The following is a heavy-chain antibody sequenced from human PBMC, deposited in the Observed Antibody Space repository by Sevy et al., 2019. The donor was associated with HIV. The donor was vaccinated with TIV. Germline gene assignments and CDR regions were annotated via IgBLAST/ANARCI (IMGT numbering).Heavy chain of an antibody. D-gene: IGHD3-22*01. CDR2: ISGYNGNT. V-gene: IGHV1-18*01. CDR1: GYTFSNYG. CDR3: VRDESFSLIVVDPDY. Sequence: ASVKVSCQASGYTFSNYGVTWVRQAPGQGLEWMGWISGYNGNTKYAQKFQDRVIMTTDTATSTAYMELRGLGSDDTAVYYCVRDESFSLIVVDPDYWGQGTLVTVSS. J-gene: IGHJ4*02.